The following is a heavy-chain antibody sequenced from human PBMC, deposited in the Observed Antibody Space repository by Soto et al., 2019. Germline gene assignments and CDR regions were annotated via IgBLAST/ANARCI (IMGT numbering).Heavy chain of an antibody. D-gene: IGHD6-13*01. CDR1: GFTVSSNY. V-gene: IGHV3-53*01. J-gene: IGHJ6*02. CDR3: ARDLDSSSWYEFYGMDV. Sequence: GGSLRLSCAASGFTVSSNYMSGVRQSPGKGLEWVSVIYSGGSTYYADSVKGRFTISRDNSKNTLYLQMNSLRAEDTAVYYCARDLDSSSWYEFYGMDVWGQGTTVTVSS. CDR2: IYSGGST.